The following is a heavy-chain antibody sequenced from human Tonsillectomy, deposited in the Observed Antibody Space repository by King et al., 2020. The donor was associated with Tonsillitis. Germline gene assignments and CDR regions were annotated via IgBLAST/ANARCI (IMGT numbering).Heavy chain of an antibody. CDR3: VKAASSWSSTRYQYFDL. D-gene: IGHD6-13*01. V-gene: IGHV3-64D*06. CDR2: ISSDGGST. CDR1: GFTFSNYA. Sequence: VQLVESGGGLVQPGGSLRLSCSASGFTFSNYAMYWVRQAPGKGLKYVSTISSDGGSTYYADSVKGRFTISRDNSKNTLYLQMSSLRAEDTAVYYCVKAASSWSSTRYQYFDLWGRGTLVTVSS. J-gene: IGHJ2*01.